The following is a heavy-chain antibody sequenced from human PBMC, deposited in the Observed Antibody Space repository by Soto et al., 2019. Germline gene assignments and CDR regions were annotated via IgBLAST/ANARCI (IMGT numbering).Heavy chain of an antibody. V-gene: IGHV3-23*01. CDR3: AKDDGGFLEWFWFDP. CDR1: GFTFSSYA. CDR2: ISGSGGST. Sequence: GGSLRLSCAASGFTFSSYAMSWVRQAPGKGLEWVSAISGSGGSTYYADSVKGRFTISRDNSKNTLYLQMNSLRAEDTAVYYCAKDDGGFLEWFWFDPWGQGTLVTVSS. J-gene: IGHJ5*02. D-gene: IGHD3-3*01.